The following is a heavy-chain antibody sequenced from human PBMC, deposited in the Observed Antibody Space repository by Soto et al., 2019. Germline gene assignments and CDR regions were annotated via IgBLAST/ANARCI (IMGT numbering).Heavy chain of an antibody. CDR2: IYYSGST. J-gene: IGHJ4*02. Sequence: SETLSLTCTVSGVSISSSSYYWGWIRQPPGKGLEWIGSIYYSGSTYYNPSLKSRVTISVDTSKNQFSLKLSSVTAADTAVYYCARRRSLEFDYWGQGTLVTVSS. V-gene: IGHV4-39*01. CDR1: GVSISSSSYY. CDR3: ARRRSLEFDY. D-gene: IGHD1-1*01.